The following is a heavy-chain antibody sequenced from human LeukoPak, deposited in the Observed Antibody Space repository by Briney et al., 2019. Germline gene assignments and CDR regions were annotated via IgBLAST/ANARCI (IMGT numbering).Heavy chain of an antibody. J-gene: IGHJ6*03. CDR2: INPNSGGT. D-gene: IGHD3-10*01. V-gene: IGHV1-2*02. Sequence: ASVKVSCKASGYTFTGYYMHWVRQAPGQGLERMGWINPNSGGTNYAQKFQGRVTMTRDTSISTAYMELSRLRSDNTAVYYCARGSVRGWKGMDVWGKGTTVTVSS. CDR1: GYTFTGYY. CDR3: ARGSVRGWKGMDV.